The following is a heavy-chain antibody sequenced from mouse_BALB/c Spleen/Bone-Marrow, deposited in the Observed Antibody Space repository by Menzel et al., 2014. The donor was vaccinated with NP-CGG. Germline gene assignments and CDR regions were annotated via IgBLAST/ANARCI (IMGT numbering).Heavy chain of an antibody. V-gene: IGHV1S81*02. Sequence: VKLQESGAELVKPGASVKLSCKASGYTFTSYYMYWVKQRPGQSLEWIGEINPSNGGTNFNEKFKSRATLTVDKSSSTAYMQLSSLTSEDSAVYYCTRGRTWDFDYWGQGTTLTVSS. J-gene: IGHJ2*01. CDR2: INPSNGGT. CDR3: TRGRTWDFDY. CDR1: GYTFTSYY. D-gene: IGHD4-1*01.